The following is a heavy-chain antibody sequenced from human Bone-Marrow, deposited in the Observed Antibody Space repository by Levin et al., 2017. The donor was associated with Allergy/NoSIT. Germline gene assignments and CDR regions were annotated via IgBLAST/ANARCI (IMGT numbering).Heavy chain of an antibody. CDR1: GFTFSSYG. Sequence: GESLKISCAASGFTFSSYGMHWVRQAPGKGLEWVAVISYDGSNKYYADSVKGRFTISRDNSKNTLYLQMNSLRAEDTAVYYCAKDRKYYDILTGYYNCYFDYWGQGTLVTVSS. J-gene: IGHJ4*02. D-gene: IGHD3-9*01. CDR3: AKDRKYYDILTGYYNCYFDY. CDR2: ISYDGSNK. V-gene: IGHV3-30*18.